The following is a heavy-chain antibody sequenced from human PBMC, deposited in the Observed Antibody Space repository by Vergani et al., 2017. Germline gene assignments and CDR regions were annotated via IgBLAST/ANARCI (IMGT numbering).Heavy chain of an antibody. CDR2: ISGSGGST. D-gene: IGHD3-22*01. J-gene: IGHJ4*02. Sequence: EVQLLESGGGLVQPGGSLRLSCAASGFTFSSYAMSWVRQAPGKGLEWVSAISGSGGSTYYADSVKGRFTISRDNSKNTLYLQMNSLRAEDTAVYYCSKDVRDYYKEYYFDYWGQGTLGTVSS. CDR3: SKDVRDYYKEYYFDY. CDR1: GFTFSSYA. V-gene: IGHV3-23*01.